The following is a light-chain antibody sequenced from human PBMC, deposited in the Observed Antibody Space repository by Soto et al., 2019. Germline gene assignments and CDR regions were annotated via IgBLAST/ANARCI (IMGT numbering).Light chain of an antibody. V-gene: IGKV3-15*01. CDR2: GAS. Sequence: ETVMTQSPVTLSVSPGETVTLSCRASQSVSSNLAWYQQRPGQAPRLLIFGASTRATGIPARFSGSGSGTEFTPTISSLQSEDFAVYFCQQYNNWLTFGQGTKVDIK. CDR3: QQYNNWLT. J-gene: IGKJ1*01. CDR1: QSVSSN.